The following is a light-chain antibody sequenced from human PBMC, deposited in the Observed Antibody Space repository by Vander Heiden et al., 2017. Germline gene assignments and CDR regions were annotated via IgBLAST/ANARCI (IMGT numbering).Light chain of an antibody. CDR1: SSNIGSTT. J-gene: IGLJ1*01. V-gene: IGLV1-44*01. CDR2: SSN. CDR3: AAWDGSLATYL. Sequence: QSGLTQPPSASGTPGQRVTISCSGSSSNIGSTTVNWSQLVPGTAPKLLIHSSNQRPSGVPDRFSGSKSGTSASLAISGLQSEDEADYYCAAWDGSLATYLFGTGTEVSVL.